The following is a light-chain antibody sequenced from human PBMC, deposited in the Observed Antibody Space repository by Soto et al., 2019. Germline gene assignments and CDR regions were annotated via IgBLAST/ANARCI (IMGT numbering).Light chain of an antibody. Sequence: DIQMTQSPSTLSTSVGDRVTITCRASQSISSWLAWYQQKPGKAPKLLIYKASSLESGVPSRFSGSGSETEFTLTISSLQPDDVATYYCQQYNDYPWTFGQGTKVEIK. J-gene: IGKJ1*01. V-gene: IGKV1-5*03. CDR1: QSISSW. CDR2: KAS. CDR3: QQYNDYPWT.